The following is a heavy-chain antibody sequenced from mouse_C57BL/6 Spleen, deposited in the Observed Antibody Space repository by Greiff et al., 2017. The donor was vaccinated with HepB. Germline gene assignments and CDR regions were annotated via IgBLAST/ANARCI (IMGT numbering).Heavy chain of an antibody. CDR1: GYTFTSYG. J-gene: IGHJ3*01. V-gene: IGHV1-81*01. CDR3: ARSHEY. CDR2: IYPRSGNT. Sequence: QVHVKQSGAELARPGASVKLSCKASGYTFTSYGISWVKQRTGQGLEWIGEIYPRSGNTYYNEKFKGKATLTADKSSSTAYMELRSLTSEDSAVYFCARSHEYWGQGTLVTVSA.